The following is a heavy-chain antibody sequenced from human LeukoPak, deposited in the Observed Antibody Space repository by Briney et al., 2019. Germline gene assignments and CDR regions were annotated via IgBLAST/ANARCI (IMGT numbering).Heavy chain of an antibody. CDR2: IYYSGST. J-gene: IGHJ4*02. V-gene: IGHV4-39*07. CDR3: ARHHDGGPKLRLDF. Sequence: SETLSLTCTVSGGSISSSSYYWGWIRQPPGKGLEWIGSIYYSGSTYYNPSFNSRVTTSIDTSMNQLSLTLVSVTAADTAVYFCARHHDGGPKLRLDFWGLGVLVTVSS. D-gene: IGHD2-15*01. CDR1: GGSISSSSYY.